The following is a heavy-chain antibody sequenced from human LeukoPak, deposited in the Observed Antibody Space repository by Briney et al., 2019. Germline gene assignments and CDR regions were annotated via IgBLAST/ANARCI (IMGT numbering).Heavy chain of an antibody. CDR3: ARHNYDFDFDS. CDR2: ISPKSGGT. Sequence: ASVKVSFKASGYTFSDYYIHWLRQAPGQGLEWMGCISPKSGGTNYAQNFQGRVTMTRDTSINTAYMELSRLRPDDTAVYYCARHNYDFDFDSWGQGALVTVSS. CDR1: GYTFSDYY. V-gene: IGHV1-2*02. D-gene: IGHD3-3*01. J-gene: IGHJ4*02.